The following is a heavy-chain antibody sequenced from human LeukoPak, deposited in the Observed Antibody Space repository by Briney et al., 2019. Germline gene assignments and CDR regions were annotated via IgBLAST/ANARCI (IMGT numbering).Heavy chain of an antibody. Sequence: GASVKVSCKASGGTFSSYAISWVRQAPGQGLEWMGRIIPILGIANHAQKFQGRVTITADKSTSTAYMGLSSLRSEDTAVYYCARDPGLLAARPYYFDYWGQGTLVTVSS. CDR1: GGTFSSYA. CDR2: IIPILGIA. V-gene: IGHV1-69*04. J-gene: IGHJ4*02. CDR3: ARDPGLLAARPYYFDY. D-gene: IGHD6-6*01.